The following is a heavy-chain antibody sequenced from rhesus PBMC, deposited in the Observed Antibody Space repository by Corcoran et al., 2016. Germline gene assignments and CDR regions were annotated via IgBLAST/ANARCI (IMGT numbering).Heavy chain of an antibody. V-gene: IGHV2S1*01. Sequence: QVTLKESGPALVKPTQTLTLTCTFSGCSPSIRGMGVGWIRQPPGKALEWLASIYWDDDNYYSTSLKSRLTISKDTSNNQVVLTMTHMDPVDTATYFCARLRGSGSWNWNYFDYWGQGVLVTVSS. CDR2: IYWDDDN. CDR3: ARLRGSGSWNWNYFDY. CDR1: GCSPSIRGMG. D-gene: IGHD6-25*01. J-gene: IGHJ4*01.